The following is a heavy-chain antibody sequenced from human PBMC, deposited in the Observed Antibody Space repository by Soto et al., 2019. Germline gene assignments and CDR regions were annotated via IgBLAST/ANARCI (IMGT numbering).Heavy chain of an antibody. D-gene: IGHD1-1*01. CDR1: GFSFSSYG. CDR2: TTYDGGIK. J-gene: IGHJ6*02. Sequence: QGQLVESGGGVVQPGRSLRLSCAASGFSFSSYGMEWVRLAPGEGLEWVAATTYDGGIKHYVDSVKGRFTISSDTSRNTLYLQMNSLRVEDTATYQCAGALESPYFYYSLNVGGQGTTVTVSS. V-gene: IGHV3-30*03. CDR3: AGALESPYFYYSLNV.